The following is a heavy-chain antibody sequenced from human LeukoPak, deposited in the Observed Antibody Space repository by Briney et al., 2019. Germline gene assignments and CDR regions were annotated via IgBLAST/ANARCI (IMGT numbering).Heavy chain of an antibody. J-gene: IGHJ6*02. Sequence: GRSLRLSCAASGFTFSSYAMHWVRQAPGKGLEWVAVISYDGSNKYYADSVKGRFTISRDNSKNTLYLQMNSLRAEDTAVYYCARDPDSSSWYHYYYYGMDVWGQGTTVTVSS. CDR1: GFTFSSYA. V-gene: IGHV3-30*04. CDR3: ARDPDSSSWYHYYYYGMDV. D-gene: IGHD6-13*01. CDR2: ISYDGSNK.